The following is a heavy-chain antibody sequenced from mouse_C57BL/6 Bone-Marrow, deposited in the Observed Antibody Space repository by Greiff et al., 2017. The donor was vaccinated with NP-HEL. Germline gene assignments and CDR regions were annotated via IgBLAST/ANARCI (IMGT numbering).Heavy chain of an antibody. D-gene: IGHD2-4*01. Sequence: VQLQQSGAELVRPGASVKLSCTASGFNFKDDYMHWVKQRPEQGLEWIGWIDPENGDTAYASKFQGKATITADTSSNTAYLQLSSLTSEDTAGYYFTTGIYYDYDRWYFDVWGTGTTVTVSS. J-gene: IGHJ1*03. CDR1: GFNFKDDY. CDR2: IDPENGDT. CDR3: TTGIYYDYDRWYFDV. V-gene: IGHV14-4*01.